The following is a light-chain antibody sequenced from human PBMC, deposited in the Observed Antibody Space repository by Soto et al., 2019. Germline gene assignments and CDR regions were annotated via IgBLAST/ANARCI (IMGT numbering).Light chain of an antibody. V-gene: IGLV1-44*01. CDR1: SSNIGTTA. J-gene: IGLJ2*01. Sequence: QSVLTQPPSASGTPGQRVSISCSGGSSNIGTTAVDWYQQVPGMAPKLLINSNDQRPSGVPDRIPGSKSGTSGSLVISELQAVDEADYYCASLDGDLNGVVFGGGTQLTV. CDR2: SND. CDR3: ASLDGDLNGVV.